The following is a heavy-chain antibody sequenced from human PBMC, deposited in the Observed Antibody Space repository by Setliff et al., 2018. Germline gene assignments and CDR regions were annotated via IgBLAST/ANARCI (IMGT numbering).Heavy chain of an antibody. CDR1: GGSISSSSYY. V-gene: IGHV4-39*07. CDR3: ARVLAAAGYYYYGMDV. Sequence: SETLSLTCTVSGGSISSSSYYWGWIRQPPGKGLEWIGSIYYSGSTYYNPSLKSRVTISVDTSKNQFSLKLSPVTAADTAVYYCARVLAAAGYYYYGMDVWGQGTTVTVSS. D-gene: IGHD6-13*01. J-gene: IGHJ6*02. CDR2: IYYSGST.